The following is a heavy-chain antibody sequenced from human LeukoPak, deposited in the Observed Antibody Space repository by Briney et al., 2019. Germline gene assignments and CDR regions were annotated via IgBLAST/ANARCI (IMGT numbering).Heavy chain of an antibody. Sequence: PGGSLRLSCAASGFTFSDHYMDWVRQAPGKGLEWVGRTRNKANSYTTEYAASVKGRFTISRDDSKNSLYLQMNSLKTEDTAVYYCARVSIAAVDAFDIWGQGTMVTVSS. CDR3: ARVSIAAVDAFDI. CDR1: GFTFSDHY. CDR2: TRNKANSYTT. J-gene: IGHJ3*02. D-gene: IGHD6-25*01. V-gene: IGHV3-72*01.